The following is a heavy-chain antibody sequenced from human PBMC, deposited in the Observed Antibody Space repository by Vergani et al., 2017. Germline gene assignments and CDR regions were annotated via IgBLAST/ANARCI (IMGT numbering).Heavy chain of an antibody. Sequence: QVQLVQSGAEVKKPGSSVKVYCKASGGTFSSYAISWVRQAPGQGLEWMGGIIPIFGTANYAQKFQGRVTITADESTSTANMELSSLRSEDTAVYYCASGGNYGDYAGNWFDPWGQGTLVTVSS. CDR1: GGTFSSYA. CDR3: ASGGNYGDYAGNWFDP. CDR2: IIPIFGTA. V-gene: IGHV1-69*01. D-gene: IGHD4-17*01. J-gene: IGHJ5*02.